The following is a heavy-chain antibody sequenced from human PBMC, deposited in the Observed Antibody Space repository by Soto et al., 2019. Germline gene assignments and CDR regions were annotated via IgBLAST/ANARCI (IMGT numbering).Heavy chain of an antibody. CDR2: ISYDGSNK. J-gene: IGHJ6*02. CDR3: ARDRDTARGGEYYYYGMDV. V-gene: IGHV3-30-3*01. Sequence: GGSLRLSCAASGFTFSSYAMHWVRQAPGKGLEWVAVISYDGSNKYYADSVKGRFTISRDNSKNTLYLQMNSLRAEDTAVYYYARDRDTARGGEYYYYGMDVWGRGTTVTVSS. D-gene: IGHD5-18*01. CDR1: GFTFSSYA.